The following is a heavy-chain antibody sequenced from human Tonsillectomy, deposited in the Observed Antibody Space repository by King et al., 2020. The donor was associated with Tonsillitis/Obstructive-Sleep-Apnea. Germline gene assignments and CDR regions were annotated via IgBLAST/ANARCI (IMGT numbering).Heavy chain of an antibody. CDR3: ARGGYDSPYYMDV. CDR1: GFTFSSYA. CDR2: ISSNGGST. J-gene: IGHJ6*03. Sequence: VQLVESGGGLVQPGGSLRLSCAASGFTFSSYALHWVRQAPGKGLEYVSAISSNGGSTYYANSVKGRFTVSRDNSKNTLYLQMGSLIAEDMAVYYCARGGYDSPYYMDVWGKGTPVTVSS. D-gene: IGHD5-12*01. V-gene: IGHV3-64*01.